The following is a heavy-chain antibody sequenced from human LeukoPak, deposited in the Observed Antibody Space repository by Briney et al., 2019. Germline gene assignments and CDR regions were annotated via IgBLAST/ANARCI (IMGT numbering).Heavy chain of an antibody. Sequence: PGGSLRLSCAASGFTFDDYAMHWVRQAPGKGLEWVSGITWNSGSTDYADSVKGRFTISRDNAKNSLYLQMNSLRAEDTAVYYCARDELPDYWGQGTLVTVSS. CDR3: ARDELPDY. J-gene: IGHJ4*02. V-gene: IGHV3-9*01. CDR1: GFTFDDYA. D-gene: IGHD2-15*01. CDR2: ITWNSGST.